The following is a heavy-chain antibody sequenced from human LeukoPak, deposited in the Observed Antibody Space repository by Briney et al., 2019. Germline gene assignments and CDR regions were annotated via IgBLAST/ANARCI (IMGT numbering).Heavy chain of an antibody. CDR3: AKEPHMLTGYYTDYFDY. CDR1: GFTFISSA. Sequence: GGSLRLSCAASGFTFISSAMSWVRQAPGKGLEWVSVISGSGHTTDYADSVKGRFTVSRDNSKNTVSLQMNSLRAEDTAVYFCAKEPHMLTGYYTDYFDYWGQGTLVTVSS. V-gene: IGHV3-23*01. J-gene: IGHJ4*02. CDR2: ISGSGHTT. D-gene: IGHD3-9*01.